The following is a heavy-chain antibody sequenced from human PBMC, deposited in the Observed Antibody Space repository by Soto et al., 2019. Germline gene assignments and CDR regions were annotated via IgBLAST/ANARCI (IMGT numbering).Heavy chain of an antibody. CDR2: VSRDGTIT. V-gene: IGHV3-74*01. J-gene: IGHJ3*02. CDR1: GYSLSIYW. Sequence: GESLKISCKGSGYSLSIYWMHWVRQVPGKGLVWVSRVSRDGTITTYADSVKGRFSTSRDNAKNTLYLQVNSLRAEDTAVYYCAREYYAFDIWGQGTMVTVSS. CDR3: AREYYAFDI. D-gene: IGHD2-8*01.